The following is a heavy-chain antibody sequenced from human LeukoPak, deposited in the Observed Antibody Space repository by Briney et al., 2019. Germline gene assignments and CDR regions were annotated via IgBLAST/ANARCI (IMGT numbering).Heavy chain of an antibody. CDR3: ARVANHDILTGYTNWFDP. D-gene: IGHD3-9*01. V-gene: IGHV1-18*01. J-gene: IGHJ5*02. CDR2: ISTYNGDT. Sequence: ASVKVSCKASGYTFTSYNISWVRQGPGQGLERMGWISTYNGDTSYAQKLQGRVTMTTDTSTNTAYMDLRSLRSDDTAVYYCARVANHDILTGYTNWFDPWGQGTLVTVSS. CDR1: GYTFTSYN.